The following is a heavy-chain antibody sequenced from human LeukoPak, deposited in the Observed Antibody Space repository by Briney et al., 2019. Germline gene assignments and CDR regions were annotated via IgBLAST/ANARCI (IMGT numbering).Heavy chain of an antibody. Sequence: SETLSLTCAVSGNAWSWIRQPPGKGLEWIAEIDHSRNINYNPSLKSRVTISIDTSKNQFSLKLTSVTASDTAVYYCAREAQYCSGGSCYGGFFQHWGQGTLVTVSS. V-gene: IGHV4-34*01. CDR3: AREAQYCSGGSCYGGFFQH. J-gene: IGHJ1*01. CDR1: GNA. CDR2: IDHSRNI. D-gene: IGHD2-15*01.